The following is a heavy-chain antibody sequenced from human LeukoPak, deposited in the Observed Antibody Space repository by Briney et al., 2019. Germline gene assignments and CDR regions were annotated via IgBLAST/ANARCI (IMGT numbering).Heavy chain of an antibody. CDR2: INPNSGGT. D-gene: IGHD2-15*01. J-gene: IGHJ5*02. Sequence: ASVKVSCKASGYTFTGYYMHWVRQAPGQGLEWMGWINPNSGGTNYAQKFQSRVTMTRDTSISTAYMELSRLRSDDTAVYYCARDILLGYCSGGSCYHNWFDPWGQGTLVTVSS. CDR1: GYTFTGYY. V-gene: IGHV1-2*02. CDR3: ARDILLGYCSGGSCYHNWFDP.